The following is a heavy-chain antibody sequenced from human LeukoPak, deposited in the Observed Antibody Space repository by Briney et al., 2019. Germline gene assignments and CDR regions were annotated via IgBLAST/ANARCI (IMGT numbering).Heavy chain of an antibody. Sequence: PGRSLRLSCAASGFTFSSYAMHWVRQAPGNGREWVAVISYDVSNKYYADSVKGRFTIYRDNSKNTMYMQMNSMTPEDTAVYYCAMDKGYDNSGYLITHAFDIWGQGTLVTVSS. J-gene: IGHJ3*02. CDR2: ISYDVSNK. CDR3: AMDKGYDNSGYLITHAFDI. V-gene: IGHV3-30-3*01. D-gene: IGHD3-22*01. CDR1: GFTFSSYA.